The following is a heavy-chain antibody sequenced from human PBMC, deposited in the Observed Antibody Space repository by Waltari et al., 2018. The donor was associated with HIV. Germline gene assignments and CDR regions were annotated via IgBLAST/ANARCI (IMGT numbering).Heavy chain of an antibody. CDR1: GFTFSDAC. Sequence: EEQLVESGGGLVKPGESLRLSCAVSGFTFSDACMNWVRQAPGKGLEWVGRIRSKADGGTTVYAAPVRGRFTISRDDSESTLYLQMNSLKTEDTAVYYCTKDRGGCSSVSCFASDYWGRGTLVTVSS. CDR3: TKDRGGCSSVSCFASDY. V-gene: IGHV3-15*01. D-gene: IGHD2-2*01. J-gene: IGHJ4*02. CDR2: IRSKADGGTT.